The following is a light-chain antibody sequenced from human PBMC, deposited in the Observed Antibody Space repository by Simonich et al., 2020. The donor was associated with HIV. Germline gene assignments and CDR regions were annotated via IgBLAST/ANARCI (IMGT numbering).Light chain of an antibody. J-gene: IGLJ7*01. CDR3: AAWDDSLSGPV. CDR2: RNN. V-gene: IGLV1-47*01. CDR1: SSNIGSYY. Sequence: QSVLTQPPSASGTPGQRVTISCSGSSSNIGSYYVYWYQQLPGTAPKLPIYRNNQRPSGVPDRFSGAKSGTSASLAISGLRSEDEADYYCAAWDDSLSGPVFGGGTQLTVL.